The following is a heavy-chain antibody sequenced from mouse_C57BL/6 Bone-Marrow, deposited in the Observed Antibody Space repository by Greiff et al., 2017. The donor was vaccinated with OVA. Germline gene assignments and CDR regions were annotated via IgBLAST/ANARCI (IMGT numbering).Heavy chain of an antibody. CDR2: ISYDGSN. CDR1: GYSITSGYY. V-gene: IGHV3-6*01. D-gene: IGHD1-1*01. CDR3: ARDRVITTVGAY. J-gene: IGHJ3*01. Sequence: DVKLQESGPGLVKPSQSLSLTCSVTGYSITSGYYWNWIRQFPGNKLEWMGYISYDGSNNYNPSLKNRISITRDTSKNQFFLKLNSVTTEDTATYYCARDRVITTVGAYWGQGTLVTVSA.